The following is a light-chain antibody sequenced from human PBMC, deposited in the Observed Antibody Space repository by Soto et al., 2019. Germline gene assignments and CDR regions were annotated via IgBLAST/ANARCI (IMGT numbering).Light chain of an antibody. CDR3: QQYDSIPPWS. J-gene: IGKJ1*01. Sequence: DIVLRQSPGIMYLPPGERATLSGRAIQTVGRSYLAWYQQKPGQAPRLLIFGTSTRATGIPDRFSGGGSGTDFTLTIGRLDPEDYAVYFWQQYDSIPPWSLGQGTKVDIK. CDR1: QTVGRSY. CDR2: GTS. V-gene: IGKV3-20*01.